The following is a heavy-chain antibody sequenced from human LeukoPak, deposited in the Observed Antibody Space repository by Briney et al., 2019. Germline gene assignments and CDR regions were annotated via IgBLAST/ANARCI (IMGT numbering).Heavy chain of an antibody. CDR3: ARDMRSSGYFAYFDY. J-gene: IGHJ4*02. V-gene: IGHV4-39*07. CDR2: VYHSGST. CDR1: GGSIRSGGYY. Sequence: SETLSLTCNVSGGSIRSGGYYWGWIRQPPGQGLEWIGSVYHSGSTYYNPSLKSRVTMSVDTSKNQFSLKLSSVTAADTAVYYCARDMRSSGYFAYFDYWGQGTLGTVSS. D-gene: IGHD3-22*01.